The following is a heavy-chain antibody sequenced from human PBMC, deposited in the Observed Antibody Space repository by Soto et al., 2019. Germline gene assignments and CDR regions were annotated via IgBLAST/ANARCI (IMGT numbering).Heavy chain of an antibody. V-gene: IGHV3-33*01. CDR1: GFIFNTYG. J-gene: IGHJ4*02. CDR3: ARGGLLLDY. D-gene: IGHD2-21*01. Sequence: ESGGGVVQPGRSLRLSCAASGFIFNTYGMHWVRQAPGKGLEWVAVIWYDRSNKYYADSVKGRFTISRDNSKNTLYLQMNSLRAEDTAVYYCARGGLLLDYWGQGTLVTVSS. CDR2: IWYDRSNK.